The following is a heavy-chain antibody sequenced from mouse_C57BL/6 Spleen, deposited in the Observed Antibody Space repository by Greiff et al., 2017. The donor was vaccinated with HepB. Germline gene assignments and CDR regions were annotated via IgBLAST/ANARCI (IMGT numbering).Heavy chain of an antibody. V-gene: IGHV1-15*01. Sequence: QVQLQQSGAELVRPGASVTLSCKASGYTFTDYEMHWVKQTPVHGLEWIGAIDPETGGTAYNQKFKGKAILTADKSSSTAYMELRSLTSEDSAVYYCTRKGSYYSNGVFAYWGQGTLVTVSA. CDR2: IDPETGGT. D-gene: IGHD2-5*01. CDR1: GYTFTDYE. CDR3: TRKGSYYSNGVFAY. J-gene: IGHJ3*01.